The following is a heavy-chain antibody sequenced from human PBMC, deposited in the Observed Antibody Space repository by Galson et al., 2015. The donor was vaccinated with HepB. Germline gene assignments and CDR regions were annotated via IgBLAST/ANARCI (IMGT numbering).Heavy chain of an antibody. CDR3: ARGPVAGSPLY. D-gene: IGHD6-19*01. CDR1: GFTFSSYA. J-gene: IGHJ4*02. Sequence: SLRLSCAASGFTFSSYAMHWVRQAPGKGLEWVAVISYDGSNKYYTDSVKGRFTISRDNSKNTLYLQMNSLRAEDTAVYYCARGPVAGSPLYWGQGTLVTVSS. V-gene: IGHV3-30-3*01. CDR2: ISYDGSNK.